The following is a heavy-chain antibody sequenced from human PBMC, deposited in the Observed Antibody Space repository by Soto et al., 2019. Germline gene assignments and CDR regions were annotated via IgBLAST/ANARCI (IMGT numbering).Heavy chain of an antibody. CDR3: ARAQEGATGGWFDP. J-gene: IGHJ5*02. D-gene: IGHD1-26*01. CDR1: GGSFSGYY. Sequence: PSETLSLTCAVYGGSFSGYYWSWIRQPPGKGLEWIGEINHSGSTNYNPSLKSRVTISVDTSKNQFSLKLSSVTAADTAVYYCARAQEGATGGWFDPWGKANLLIVP. CDR2: INHSGST. V-gene: IGHV4-34*01.